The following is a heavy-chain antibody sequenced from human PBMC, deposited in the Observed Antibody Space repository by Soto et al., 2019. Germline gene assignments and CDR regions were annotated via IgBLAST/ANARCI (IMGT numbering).Heavy chain of an antibody. Sequence: SVKVSCQVSGFTVSELSIHWVRQTPVEGLEWMGNFHPEEGKTFYAQKFQGRVTMTADTSKDTAYMELSSLRSEDTAVYYCATDALGVTYVRYFD. CDR3: ATDALGVTYVRYFD. CDR1: GFTVSELS. D-gene: IGHD1-26*01. CDR2: FHPEEGKT. J-gene: IGHJ4*03. V-gene: IGHV1-24*01.